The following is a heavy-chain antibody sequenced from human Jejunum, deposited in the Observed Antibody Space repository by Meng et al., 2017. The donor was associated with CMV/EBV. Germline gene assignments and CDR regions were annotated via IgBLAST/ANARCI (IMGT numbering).Heavy chain of an antibody. D-gene: IGHD1-26*01. Sequence: EVQLVESGGGLVKPGGSLRLSCAASGFTCSNAWMSWVRQAPGKGLEWVGRIKSKTDGETTDYAAPVEGRFTISRDDSKNKLYLQMNSLKTEDTAVYYCTTDLGTTPYWGQGTLVNVSS. CDR2: IKSKTDGETT. V-gene: IGHV3-15*01. CDR3: TTDLGTTPY. J-gene: IGHJ4*02. CDR1: GFTCSNAW.